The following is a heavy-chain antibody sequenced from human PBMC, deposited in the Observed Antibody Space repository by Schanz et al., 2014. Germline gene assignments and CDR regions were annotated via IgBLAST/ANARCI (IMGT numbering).Heavy chain of an antibody. D-gene: IGHD5-12*01. Sequence: EVQLLESGGGLVEPRGSLRLSCAASGFSFSSYAMGWVRRARGKGLEWVAAMNESHSTIYYADSVRGRFTISRDNAENTLFLQMNSLRAEDTAVYYCARKVVATNGGYYDNWGQGTLVIVSS. V-gene: IGHV3-23*01. J-gene: IGHJ4*02. CDR2: MNESHSTI. CDR1: GFSFSSYA. CDR3: ARKVVATNGGYYDN.